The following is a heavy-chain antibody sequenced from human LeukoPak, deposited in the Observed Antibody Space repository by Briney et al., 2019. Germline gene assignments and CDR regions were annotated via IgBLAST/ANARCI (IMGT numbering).Heavy chain of an antibody. D-gene: IGHD6-13*01. Sequence: SETLSLTCAVSGGSISEYYWSWIRQPPGKGLEWIGYIYYSGTTNYNPSLKSRVTISIDTSKNQFSLKLSSVTAADTAVYYCAGGGIAADGIPLRIWGQGTMVTVSS. CDR3: AGGGIAADGIPLRI. CDR1: GGSISEYY. J-gene: IGHJ3*02. V-gene: IGHV4-59*01. CDR2: IYYSGTT.